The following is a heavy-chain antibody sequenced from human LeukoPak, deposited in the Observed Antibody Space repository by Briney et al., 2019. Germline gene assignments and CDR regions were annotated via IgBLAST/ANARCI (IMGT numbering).Heavy chain of an antibody. CDR2: MNPNSGNT. CDR3: ARAPHTMVRGVIVPLFSFDY. CDR1: GYTFTSYD. D-gene: IGHD3-10*01. J-gene: IGHJ4*02. V-gene: IGHV1-8*03. Sequence: ASVKVSCKASGYTFTSYDINWVRQATGQGLEWMGWMNPNSGNTGYAQKFQGRVTITRNTSISTAYMELSSLRSEDAAVYYCARAPHTMVRGVIVPLFSFDYWGQGTLVTLSS.